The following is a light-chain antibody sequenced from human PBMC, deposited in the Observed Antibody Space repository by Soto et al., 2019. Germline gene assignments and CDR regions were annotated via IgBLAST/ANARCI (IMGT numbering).Light chain of an antibody. CDR3: QQYGYSFWT. CDR1: QSVSNNY. V-gene: IGKV3-20*01. CDR2: GAS. J-gene: IGKJ1*01. Sequence: EIVLTQSPGTLSLSPGERATVSCRASQSVSNNYLAWYQQKPGQAPRLLIYGASNRATGIPDRFSGSGSGADYTLTISRLEPEDSAVYYCQQYGYSFWTFGQGTKVDIK.